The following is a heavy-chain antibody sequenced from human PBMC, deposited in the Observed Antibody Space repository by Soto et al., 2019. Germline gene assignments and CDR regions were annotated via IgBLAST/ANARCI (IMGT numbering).Heavy chain of an antibody. V-gene: IGHV1-18*01. D-gene: IGHD3-22*01. CDR2: ISAYNGNT. CDR3: ARDNYYDSSGYYP. CDR1: GYTFTSYG. J-gene: IGHJ5*02. Sequence: ASVKGSCKASGYTFTSYGISWVRQAPGQGLEWMGWISAYNGNTNYAQKLQGRVTMTTDTSTSTAYMELRSLRSDDTAVYFCARDNYYDSSGYYPWGQGTLVTVSS.